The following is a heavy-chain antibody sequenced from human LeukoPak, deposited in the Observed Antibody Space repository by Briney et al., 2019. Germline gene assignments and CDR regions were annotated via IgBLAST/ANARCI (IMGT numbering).Heavy chain of an antibody. D-gene: IGHD3-22*01. CDR2: ISTGTYI. CDR3: TREQDREAAATIVGDY. V-gene: IGHV3-21*05. J-gene: IGHJ4*02. Sequence: GGSLRLSCAASGFTFSSYWMSWVRQAPGKGLEWVSHISTGTYIAYADSVKGRFTISRDNARNSLYLEMNSLRAEDTAVYYCTREQDREAAATIVGDYWGQGTLVTVSS. CDR1: GFTFSSYW.